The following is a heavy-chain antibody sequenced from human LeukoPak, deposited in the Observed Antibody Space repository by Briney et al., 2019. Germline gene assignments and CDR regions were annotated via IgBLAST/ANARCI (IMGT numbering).Heavy chain of an antibody. J-gene: IGHJ4*02. D-gene: IGHD5-12*01. CDR1: TFTFSSYE. V-gene: IGHV3-48*03. CDR2: ISRSGSTI. Sequence: GGSLRLSCAASTFTFSSYEMNWVRQAPGKGLEWISYISRSGSTIYYADSVKGRFTISRDNAKNSLYLQMNSLRAEDTAVYYCASGYDLPYWGQGTLVTASS. CDR3: ASGYDLPY.